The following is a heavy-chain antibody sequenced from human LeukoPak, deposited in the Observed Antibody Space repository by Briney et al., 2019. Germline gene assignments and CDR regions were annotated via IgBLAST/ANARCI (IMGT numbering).Heavy chain of an antibody. V-gene: IGHV4-39*07. CDR2: IYYSGST. Sequence: SETLSLTCTVSGGSISSSSYYWGWIRQPPGKGLEWIGSIYYSGSTYYNPSLKSRVTISVDTSKNQFSLKLSSVTAADTAVYYCARSGHGDYGDYWGQGTLVTVSS. CDR1: GGSISSSSYY. J-gene: IGHJ4*02. D-gene: IGHD4-17*01. CDR3: ARSGHGDYGDY.